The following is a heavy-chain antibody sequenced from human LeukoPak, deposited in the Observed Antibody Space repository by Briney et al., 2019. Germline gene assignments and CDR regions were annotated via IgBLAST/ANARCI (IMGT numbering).Heavy chain of an antibody. CDR2: IIPIFGTA. J-gene: IGHJ4*02. CDR1: GGTFSSYA. Sequence: SVKVSCKASGGTFSSYAISWVRQAPGQGLEWMGGIIPIFGTANYAQKFQGRVTITTDESTSTAYMELSSLRSEDTAVYYCARGADTAMVLDYWGQGTLATVSS. CDR3: ARGADTAMVLDY. V-gene: IGHV1-69*05. D-gene: IGHD5-18*01.